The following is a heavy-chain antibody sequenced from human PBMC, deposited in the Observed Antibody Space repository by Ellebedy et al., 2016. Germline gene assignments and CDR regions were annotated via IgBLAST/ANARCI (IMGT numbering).Heavy chain of an antibody. Sequence: GGSLRLSCAASGFTFSSNYMSWVRQAPGKGLEWVSVIYSGGGTYYAESVKGRFTISRDNSKNTQYLQMNSLRVKDTAVYYGASRPNGYFHFLDYWGQGTLVTVSS. D-gene: IGHD4-17*01. CDR1: GFTFSSNY. V-gene: IGHV3-53*01. CDR3: ASRPNGYFHFLDY. J-gene: IGHJ4*02. CDR2: IYSGGGT.